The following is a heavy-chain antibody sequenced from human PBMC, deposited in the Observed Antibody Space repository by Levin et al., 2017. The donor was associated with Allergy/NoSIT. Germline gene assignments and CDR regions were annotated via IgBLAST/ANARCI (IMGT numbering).Heavy chain of an antibody. V-gene: IGHV3-21*06. CDR2: INTNSKYI. Sequence: PGGSLRLSCAASGFTFSSYSMNWVRQAPGKGLEWVSSINTNSKYIYYADSVKGRFTISRDNAKNSLYLQMNSLRAEDTAVYYCARAEEGIYWYFDFWGRGTLVTVSS. J-gene: IGHJ2*01. CDR1: GFTFSSYS. CDR3: ARAEEGIYWYFDF. D-gene: IGHD6-19*01.